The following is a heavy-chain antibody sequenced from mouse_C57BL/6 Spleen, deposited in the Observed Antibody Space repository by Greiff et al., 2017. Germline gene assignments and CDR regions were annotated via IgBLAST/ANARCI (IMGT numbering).Heavy chain of an antibody. CDR2: IHPNSGST. CDR3: ARGELTGAWFAY. D-gene: IGHD4-1*01. J-gene: IGHJ3*01. Sequence: QVQLQQPGAELVKPGASVKLSCKASGYTFTSYWMHWVKQRPGQGLEWIGMIHPNSGSTNYNEKFKSKATLTVDKSSSTAYMQLSRLTSEDSAVYYCARGELTGAWFAYWGQGTLVTVSA. V-gene: IGHV1-64*01. CDR1: GYTFTSYW.